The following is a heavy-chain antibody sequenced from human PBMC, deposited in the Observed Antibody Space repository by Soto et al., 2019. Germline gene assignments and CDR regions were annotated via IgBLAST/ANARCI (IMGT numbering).Heavy chain of an antibody. CDR1: GFSFDDFA. Sequence: EVQLVESGGGLVQVGRSLKLACAASGFSFDDFAMHWVRQVPGKGLEWVSGISWNGYVSDYSDSVKGRFTISRDNRKNSLYLQMNSLRADDTAFYYCAKAPGRMTNWYFDYWGQGALVTVSS. CDR2: ISWNGYVS. CDR3: AKAPGRMTNWYFDY. J-gene: IGHJ4*02. V-gene: IGHV3-9*01.